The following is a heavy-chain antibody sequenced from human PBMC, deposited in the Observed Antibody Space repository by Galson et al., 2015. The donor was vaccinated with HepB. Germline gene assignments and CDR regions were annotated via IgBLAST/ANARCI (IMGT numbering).Heavy chain of an antibody. V-gene: IGHV3-30*18. CDR3: AKTGPYSSGWGDAGDYYYYLHV. CDR1: GFTFSSYG. Sequence: SLRLSCAASGFTFSSYGMHWVRQAPGKGLEWVAVISYDGSNKYYADSVKGRFTISRDNSRDALFLQMNSLRAGDTALYYCAKTGPYSSGWGDAGDYYYYLHVWGKGTTVTVSS. CDR2: ISYDGSNK. D-gene: IGHD6-25*01. J-gene: IGHJ6*03.